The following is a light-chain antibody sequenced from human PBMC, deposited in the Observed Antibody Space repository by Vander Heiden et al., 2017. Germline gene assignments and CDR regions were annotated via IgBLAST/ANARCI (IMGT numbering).Light chain of an antibody. CDR1: SSDVGGYNY. CDR2: DVS. Sequence: QSALTQPASVPGSPGQSITISCTGSSSDVGGYNYVSWYQQHPGKAPKLKIYDVSNRPSGVSNRFSGSKSGNTASLTISGLQAEDEADYYCSSYTSSSTLVVFGGGTKLTVL. CDR3: SSYTSSSTLVV. V-gene: IGLV2-14*03. J-gene: IGLJ2*01.